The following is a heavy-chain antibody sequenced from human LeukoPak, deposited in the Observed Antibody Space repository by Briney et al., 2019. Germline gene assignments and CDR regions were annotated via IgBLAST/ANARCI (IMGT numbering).Heavy chain of an antibody. CDR1: GGTFSSYA. CDR3: AGPRERYQLMGAYYYYMDV. V-gene: IGHV1-69*01. Sequence: SMRVSCKASGGTFSSYAISWVRQAPGQGLEWMGGIIPIFGTANYAQKFQGRVTITADESTSTAYMELSSLRSEDTAVYYCAGPRERYQLMGAYYYYMDVWGKGTTVTVSS. CDR2: IIPIFGTA. D-gene: IGHD2-2*01. J-gene: IGHJ6*03.